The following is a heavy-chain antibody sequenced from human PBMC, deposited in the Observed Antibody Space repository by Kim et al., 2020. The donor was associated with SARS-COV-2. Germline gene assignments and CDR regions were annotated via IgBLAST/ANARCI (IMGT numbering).Heavy chain of an antibody. D-gene: IGHD2-8*01. J-gene: IGHJ6*02. CDR2: ISGSGGSI. CDR1: GFTFSSYA. Sequence: GGSLRLSCAASGFTFSSYAMSWVRQAPGKGLEWVSAISGSGGSIYYADSVKGRFTISRDNSKNTLYLQMNSLRAEDTAVYYCAKVGLLPGVQTYYGMDVWGQGTTVTVSS. CDR3: AKVGLLPGVQTYYGMDV. V-gene: IGHV3-23*01.